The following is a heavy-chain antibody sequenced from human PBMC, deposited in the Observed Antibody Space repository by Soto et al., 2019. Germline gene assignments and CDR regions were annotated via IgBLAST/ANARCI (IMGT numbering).Heavy chain of an antibody. J-gene: IGHJ6*02. CDR1: CYTFTSDG. D-gene: IGHD2-21*01. CDR3: ARDAHCGGAPGFRAIDV. V-gene: IGHV1-18*04. Sequence: QVQLVQSGAEVKKPGASVKVSCKASCYTFTSDGVSWVRQAPGQWLEWMGWISGYNGNTNYAQRFRDRVTLTTDTSKSTAYMELRSLRSDDSAVYYCARDAHCGGAPGFRAIDVWGQGTTIPVSS. CDR2: ISGYNGNT.